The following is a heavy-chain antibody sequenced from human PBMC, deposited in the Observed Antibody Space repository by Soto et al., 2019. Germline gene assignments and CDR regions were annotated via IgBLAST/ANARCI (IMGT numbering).Heavy chain of an antibody. CDR1: GGSISSYY. D-gene: IGHD6-13*01. CDR3: DRLDGYYHYMDV. CDR2: IYYSGST. Sequence: KTSETLSLTCTVSGGSISSYYWTWIRQPPGKGLEWIGYIYYSGSTNYNPSLKSRVTISVATSKTQFSLKLSSVTAADTAVYYCDRLDGYYHYMDVWCKGNTVSVS. J-gene: IGHJ6*03. V-gene: IGHV4-59*08.